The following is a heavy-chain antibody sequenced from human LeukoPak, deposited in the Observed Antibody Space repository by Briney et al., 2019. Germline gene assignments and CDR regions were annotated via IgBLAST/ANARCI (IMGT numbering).Heavy chain of an antibody. Sequence: VSCMASGGTFSNYAISGVGQAPRRGVEGMGGIIPIFGTANYAQKFQGRVTITTDESTSTAYMELSSLRSEDTAVYYCASLNTYYYDSSGYYGLDYWGQGTLVTVSS. V-gene: IGHV1-69*05. CDR3: ASLNTYYYDSSGYYGLDY. D-gene: IGHD3-22*01. CDR1: GGTFSNYA. CDR2: IIPIFGTA. J-gene: IGHJ4*02.